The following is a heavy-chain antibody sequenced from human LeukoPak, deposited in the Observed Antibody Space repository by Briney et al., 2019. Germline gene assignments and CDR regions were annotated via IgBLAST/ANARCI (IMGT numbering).Heavy chain of an antibody. CDR1: RGSVNSNSYY. J-gene: IGHJ4*02. CDR2: IYYSGNT. D-gene: IGHD6-6*01. V-gene: IGHV4-39*07. Sequence: PSETLSLTCTVSRGSVNSNSYYWGWIRQPPGKGLEWIGTIYYSGNTYYNPPLESRVTISVDTSKNQFSLKLTSVTAADTAVYYCARDHEVSSSSFDYWGQGTLVTVSS. CDR3: ARDHEVSSSSFDY.